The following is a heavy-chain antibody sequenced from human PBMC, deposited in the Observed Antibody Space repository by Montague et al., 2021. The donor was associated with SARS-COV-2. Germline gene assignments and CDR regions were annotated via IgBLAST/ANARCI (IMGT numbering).Heavy chain of an antibody. CDR2: IFHSGIT. V-gene: IGHV4-4*02. Sequence: SETLSLTSAVSGGSININNWWTWVRQPPGEGLEWIGQIFHSGITNYNPSLESRVTISVDKSKNQFSLRLSSVTAADTAVYYCARGRLVGDSSSWYYFDYWGQGTLVAVSS. CDR1: GGSININNW. CDR3: ARGRLVGDSSSWYYFDY. J-gene: IGHJ4*02. D-gene: IGHD6-13*01.